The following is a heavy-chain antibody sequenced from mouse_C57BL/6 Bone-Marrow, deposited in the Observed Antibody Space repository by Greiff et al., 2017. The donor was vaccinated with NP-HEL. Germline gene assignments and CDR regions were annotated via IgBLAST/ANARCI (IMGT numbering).Heavy chain of an antibody. CDR1: GYTFTDYY. CDR3: ARLLYY. Sequence: EVKLVESGPVLVKPGASVKMSCKASGYTFTDYYMNWVKQSHGKSLEWIGVINPYNGGTSYNQKFKGKATLTVDKSSSTAYMELNSLTSEDSAVYYCARLLYYWGQGTTLTVSS. CDR2: INPYNGGT. J-gene: IGHJ2*01. V-gene: IGHV1-19*01. D-gene: IGHD1-1*01.